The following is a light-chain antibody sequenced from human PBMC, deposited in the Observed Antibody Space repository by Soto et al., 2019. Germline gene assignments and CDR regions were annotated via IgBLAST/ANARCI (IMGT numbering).Light chain of an antibody. CDR1: SSDVGTFNL. Sequence: QSVLTQPASVSECPGRSFTIYCTGTSSDVGTFNLVSWYQQHPGKAPKLLIFEVSNRPSGVSIRFSGSKSGNTASLTISGLQAENEADYYCSSYSGASASSASYVFATGTKVTVL. J-gene: IGLJ1*01. V-gene: IGLV2-23*02. CDR2: EVS. CDR3: SSYSGASASSASYV.